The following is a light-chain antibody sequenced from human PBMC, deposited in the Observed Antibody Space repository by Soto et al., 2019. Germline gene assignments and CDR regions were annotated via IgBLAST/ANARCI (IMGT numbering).Light chain of an antibody. Sequence: VHINNSASAVCTSVGDRAGITYRVNQGSSNYLAWYQQKPGQVPKLLIDAASTLQSGVPCWFSGSGSGTDFTLTISCLQPEDVATYYCLQDYNHPCTFGQGTNLDIK. CDR1: QGSSNY. V-gene: IGKV1-27*01. CDR2: AAS. CDR3: LQDYNHPCT. J-gene: IGKJ1*01.